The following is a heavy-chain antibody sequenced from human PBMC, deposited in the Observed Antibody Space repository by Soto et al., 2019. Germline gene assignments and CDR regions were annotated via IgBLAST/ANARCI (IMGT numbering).Heavy chain of an antibody. CDR1: GGSVSSGSYY. CDR2: IYYSGST. J-gene: IGHJ6*02. CDR3: ARHTSVNYDSSYGMAV. Sequence: SETLSLTCTVSGGSVSSGSYYWSWIRQPPGKGLEWIGYIYYSGSTNYNPSLKSRVTISVDTSKNQFSLHLSSVTAADTAVYYCARHTSVNYDSSYGMAVWGQGTTVTVS. V-gene: IGHV4-61*01. D-gene: IGHD4-17*01.